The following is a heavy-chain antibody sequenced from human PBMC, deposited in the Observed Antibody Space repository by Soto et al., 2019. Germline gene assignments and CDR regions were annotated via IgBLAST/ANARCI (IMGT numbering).Heavy chain of an antibody. CDR3: AILGTYYFDNSDNYFDF. Sequence: ASVKVSCKASGYTLTRYSIHWVRQAPGQSLEWMGWINAGNGNTKYSQRFQGRVTITRDTSATTAYMDLSGLRSEDTAVYYCAILGTYYFDNSDNYFDFWGQGTLVTVS. CDR2: INAGNGNT. D-gene: IGHD3-22*01. J-gene: IGHJ4*02. CDR1: GYTLTRYS. V-gene: IGHV1-3*01.